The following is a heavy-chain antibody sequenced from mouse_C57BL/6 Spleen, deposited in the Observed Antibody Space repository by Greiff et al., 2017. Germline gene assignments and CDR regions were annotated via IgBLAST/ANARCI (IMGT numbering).Heavy chain of an antibody. CDR3: ARHNYGSSYENAMDY. D-gene: IGHD1-1*01. Sequence: EVKLVESGGDLVKPGGSLKLSCAASGFTFSSYGMSWVRQTPDKRLEWVATISSGGSYTYYPDSVKGRFTISRDNAKNTLYLQMSSLKSEDTAMYYCARHNYGSSYENAMDYWGQGTSVTVSS. CDR2: ISSGGSYT. J-gene: IGHJ4*01. CDR1: GFTFSSYG. V-gene: IGHV5-6*01.